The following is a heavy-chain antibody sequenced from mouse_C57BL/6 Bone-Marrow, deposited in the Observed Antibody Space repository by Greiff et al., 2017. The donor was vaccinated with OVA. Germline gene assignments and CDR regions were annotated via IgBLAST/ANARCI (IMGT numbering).Heavy chain of an antibody. Sequence: QVQLQQPGAELVRPGSSVKLSCKASGYTFTSYWMHWVKQRPIQGLEWIGNIDPSDSETHYNQKFKDKATLTVDKSSSTAYMQLSSLTSEDSAVYYCASSYGNPRFLAYWGQGTLVTVSA. CDR1: GYTFTSYW. J-gene: IGHJ3*01. CDR3: ASSYGNPRFLAY. V-gene: IGHV1-52*01. CDR2: IDPSDSET. D-gene: IGHD2-1*01.